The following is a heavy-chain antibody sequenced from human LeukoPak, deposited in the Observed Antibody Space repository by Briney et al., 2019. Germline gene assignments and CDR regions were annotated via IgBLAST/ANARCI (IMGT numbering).Heavy chain of an antibody. V-gene: IGHV3-23*01. CDR2: ISGSGGST. J-gene: IGHJ4*02. D-gene: IGHD3-22*01. Sequence: GGSLRLSCAASGFTFSSYAMSWVRQAPGKGLEWVSAISGSGGSTYYADSVKGRFTISRDNSKNTLYLQMNSLRAEDTAVYYCAKEGYYYDSSGYYFFDYWGQGTLVAVSS. CDR1: GFTFSSYA. CDR3: AKEGYYYDSSGYYFFDY.